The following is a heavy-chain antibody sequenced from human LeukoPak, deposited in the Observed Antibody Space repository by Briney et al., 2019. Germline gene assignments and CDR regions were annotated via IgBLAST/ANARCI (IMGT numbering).Heavy chain of an antibody. CDR3: ARVDTYMGATRGYFYY. CDR1: GGSISSHY. CDR2: IYYSGST. J-gene: IGHJ4*02. D-gene: IGHD1-26*01. Sequence: PSETLSLTCTVSGGSISSHYWSWIRQPPGKGLEWIGYIYYSGSTNYNPSLKSRVTISVDTSKNQFSLKLSSVTAADTAVYYCARVDTYMGATRGYFYYWGQGTLVTVSS. V-gene: IGHV4-59*11.